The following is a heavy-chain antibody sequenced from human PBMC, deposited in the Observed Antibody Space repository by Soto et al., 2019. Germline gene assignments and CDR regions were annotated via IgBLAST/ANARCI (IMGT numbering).Heavy chain of an antibody. Sequence: PGGSLRLSCAASGFTFRSYEMNWVRLAPGKGLEWVSYISSSGGTIYYADSVQGRFTISRDNAKNSLYLQMNSLRAEDTAVYYCARVGARSGLDYWGQGTLVTVSS. V-gene: IGHV3-48*03. CDR1: GFTFRSYE. D-gene: IGHD6-25*01. CDR2: ISSSGGTI. CDR3: ARVGARSGLDY. J-gene: IGHJ4*02.